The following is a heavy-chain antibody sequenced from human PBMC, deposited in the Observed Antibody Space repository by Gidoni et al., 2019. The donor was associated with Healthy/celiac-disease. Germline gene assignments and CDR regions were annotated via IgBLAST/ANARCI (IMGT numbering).Heavy chain of an antibody. CDR2: ISYDGSNK. D-gene: IGHD2-2*01. V-gene: IGHV3-30-3*01. Sequence: QVQLVESGGGVVQPGRSLRLSCAASGFTFSSYAMHWVRQAPGKWLEWVAVISYDGSNKYYADSVKGRFTISRDNSKNTLYLQMNSLRAEDTAVYYCASYQLERHAFDIWGQGTMVTVAS. CDR3: ASYQLERHAFDI. J-gene: IGHJ3*02. CDR1: GFTFSSYA.